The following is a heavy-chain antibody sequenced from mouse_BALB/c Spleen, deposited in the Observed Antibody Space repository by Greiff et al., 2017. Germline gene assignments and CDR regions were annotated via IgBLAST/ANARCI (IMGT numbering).Heavy chain of an antibody. CDR1: GFTFTDYY. CDR3: ARDTSLDAMDY. Sequence: EVQLVESGGGLVQPGGSLRLSCATSGFTFTDYYMSWVRQPPGKALEWLGFIRNKANGYTTEYSASVKGRFTISRDNSQSILYLQMNTLRAEDSATYYCARDTSLDAMDYWGQGTSVTVSS. V-gene: IGHV7-3*02. J-gene: IGHJ4*01. CDR2: IRNKANGYTT. D-gene: IGHD2-10*02.